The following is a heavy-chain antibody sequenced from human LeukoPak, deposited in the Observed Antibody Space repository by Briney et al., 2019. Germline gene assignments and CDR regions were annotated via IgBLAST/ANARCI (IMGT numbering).Heavy chain of an antibody. CDR1: GYTFTGYC. CDR3: ARVDFYGSGSYYRN. V-gene: IGHV1-2*02. J-gene: IGHJ4*02. D-gene: IGHD3-10*01. Sequence: ASVKVSCKASGYTFTGYCMHWVRQAPGQGLEWMGWINPNSGGTNYAQKFQGRVTMTRDTSISTAYMELSRLRSDDTAVSYCARVDFYGSGSYYRNWGQGTLVTVSS. CDR2: INPNSGGT.